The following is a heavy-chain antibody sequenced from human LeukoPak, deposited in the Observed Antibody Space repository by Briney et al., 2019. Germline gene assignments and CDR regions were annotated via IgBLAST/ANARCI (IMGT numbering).Heavy chain of an antibody. J-gene: IGHJ5*02. D-gene: IGHD3-10*01. CDR1: GGSISSYY. V-gene: IGHV4-59*08. CDR3: ARHYGP. Sequence: PSEPLSLTCTVSGGSISSYYGSCIREPTGKALVWVGYIYYSGSTIYNPSLKSRVPISVATSKNQFSLKLNSVTAAATAVYYGARHYGPWGQGTLVTVSS. CDR2: IYYSGST.